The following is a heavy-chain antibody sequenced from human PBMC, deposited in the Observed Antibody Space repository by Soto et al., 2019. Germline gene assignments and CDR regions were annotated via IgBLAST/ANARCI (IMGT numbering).Heavy chain of an antibody. D-gene: IGHD2-2*01. CDR1: GYTFTSDY. CDR3: ARDVVPAAISYNWFDP. CDR2: INPSGGST. Sequence: ASVKVSCKASGYTFTSDYMHWLRQPPVQGLEWKGIINPSGGSTSYAQKFQGRVTMTRDTSTSTVYMELSSLRSEDTAVYYCARDVVPAAISYNWFDPWGQGTLVTVSS. J-gene: IGHJ5*02. V-gene: IGHV1-46*01.